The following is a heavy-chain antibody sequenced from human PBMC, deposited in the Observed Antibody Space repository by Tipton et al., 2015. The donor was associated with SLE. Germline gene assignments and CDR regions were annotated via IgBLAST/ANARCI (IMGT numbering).Heavy chain of an antibody. CDR2: IYGGGST. CDR1: GFTVSSNY. J-gene: IGHJ4*02. D-gene: IGHD2-15*01. CDR3: AREECSGGSCFDF. Sequence: GSLRLSCAASGFTVSSNYTSWVRQAPGKGLEWVSVIYGGGSTYYADSVKGRFTISRDNSKNTLYLQMNSLRAEDTAVYFCAREECSGGSCFDFWGQGTLVTVSS. V-gene: IGHV3-53*05.